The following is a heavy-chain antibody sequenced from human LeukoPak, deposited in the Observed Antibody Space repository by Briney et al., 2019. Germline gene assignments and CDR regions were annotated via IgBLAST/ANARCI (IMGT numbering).Heavy chain of an antibody. J-gene: IGHJ4*02. CDR3: AGHHPRNTVDF. CDR1: GCSISSYY. Sequence: SETLSLTCTVSGCSISSYYWSWLRQPPGKGLEWIAYISDIGSINYNPSLKSRVTISLDTSKNQLSLKLRSVTAADTAVYYCAGHHPRNTVDFWGQGTLVTVSS. D-gene: IGHD2/OR15-2a*01. V-gene: IGHV4-59*08. CDR2: ISDIGSI.